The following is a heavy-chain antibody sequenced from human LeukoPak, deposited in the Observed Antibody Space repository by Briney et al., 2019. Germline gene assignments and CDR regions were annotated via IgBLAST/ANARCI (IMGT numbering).Heavy chain of an antibody. CDR2: ISYDGSNK. CDR3: ARDQGVVPAASHYYYGMDV. CDR1: GFTFSSYA. Sequence: GGSLRLSCAASGFTFSSYAMHWVRQAPGKGLEWVAVISYDGSNKYYADSVKGRFTISRDNSKNTLYLQMNSLRAEDTAVYYCARDQGVVPAASHYYYGMDVWGQGTTVTVSS. D-gene: IGHD2-2*01. V-gene: IGHV3-30-3*01. J-gene: IGHJ6*02.